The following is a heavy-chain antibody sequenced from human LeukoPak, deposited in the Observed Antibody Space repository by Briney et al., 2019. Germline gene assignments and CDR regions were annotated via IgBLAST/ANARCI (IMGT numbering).Heavy chain of an antibody. CDR2: IIPIFGTA. Sequence: SVKVSCKASGGTFSSYAISWVRQAPGQGLEWMGGIIPIFGTANYAQKFQGRVTITTDESTSTAYMELSSLRSEDTAVYYCARDFVVGATSVVYWGQGTLVTVSS. CDR3: ARDFVVGATSVVY. D-gene: IGHD1-26*01. V-gene: IGHV1-69*05. CDR1: GGTFSSYA. J-gene: IGHJ4*02.